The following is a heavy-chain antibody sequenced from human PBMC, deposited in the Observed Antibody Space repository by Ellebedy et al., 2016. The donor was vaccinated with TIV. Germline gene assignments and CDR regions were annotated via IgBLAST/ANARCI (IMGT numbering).Heavy chain of an antibody. CDR3: VKAWGD. CDR1: GFTFTTYA. CDR2: ITGDGGST. J-gene: IGHJ4*02. D-gene: IGHD3-16*01. V-gene: IGHV3-64D*06. Sequence: GESLKISCSASGFTFTTYAMHCVRQAPGKGLAYVSAITGDGGSTYYADSVKGRFTISRDNSKHTLYLQMSSLRVEDTAMYYCVKAWGDWGQGTLVTVSS.